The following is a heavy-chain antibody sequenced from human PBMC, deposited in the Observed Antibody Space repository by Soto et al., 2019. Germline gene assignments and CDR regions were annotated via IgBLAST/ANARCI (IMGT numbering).Heavy chain of an antibody. Sequence: PGESLKISCKGSGYSFTSYWISWVRQMPGKGLEWMGRIDPSDSYTNYSPSFQGHVTISADKSISTAYLQWSSLKASDTAMYYCARGTDFSSSSPDYYYYGMDVWGQGTTVTVSS. CDR1: GYSFTSYW. D-gene: IGHD6-6*01. V-gene: IGHV5-10-1*01. CDR2: IDPSDSYT. J-gene: IGHJ6*02. CDR3: ARGTDFSSSSPDYYYYGMDV.